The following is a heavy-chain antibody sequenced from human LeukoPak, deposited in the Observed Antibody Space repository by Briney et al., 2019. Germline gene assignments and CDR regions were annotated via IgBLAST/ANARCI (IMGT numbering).Heavy chain of an antibody. Sequence: ASVKVSCKASGYTFTSYGISWVRQAPGQGLEWMGWISAYNGNTNYAQKLQGRVTMTTDTSTSTAHMELRSLRSDDTAVYYCARDPESNYDFWSGYLNWFDPWGQGTLVTVSS. CDR3: ARDPESNYDFWSGYLNWFDP. CDR2: ISAYNGNT. D-gene: IGHD3-3*01. V-gene: IGHV1-18*01. CDR1: GYTFTSYG. J-gene: IGHJ5*02.